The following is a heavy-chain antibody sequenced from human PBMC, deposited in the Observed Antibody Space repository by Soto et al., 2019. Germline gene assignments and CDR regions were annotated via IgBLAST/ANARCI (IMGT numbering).Heavy chain of an antibody. D-gene: IGHD6-13*01. V-gene: IGHV4-31*02. J-gene: IGHJ6*03. Sequence: PLRHPKTVSWGSIVGGGCCCSLIRQHPGKGLEWIGYIYYSGSTYYNPSLKSRVTISVDTSKNQFSLKLSSVTAADTAVYYCARAAAAGWYYMDVWGKGTTVTVSS. CDR2: IYYSGST. CDR1: WGSIVGGGCC. CDR3: ARAAAAGWYYMDV.